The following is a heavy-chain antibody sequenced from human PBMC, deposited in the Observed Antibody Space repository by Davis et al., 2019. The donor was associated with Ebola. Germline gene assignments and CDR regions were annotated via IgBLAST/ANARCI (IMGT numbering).Heavy chain of an antibody. V-gene: IGHV3-23*01. CDR2: ISGSGDST. CDR1: GFAFSSYA. J-gene: IGHJ4*02. Sequence: PGGSLRLSCAASGFAFSSYAMNWVRQAPGKGLEWVSYISGSGDSTYYADSVKGRFTISRDNAKNSLYLQMNSLRAEDTAVYYCARGGILTGYYHFDYWGQGTLVTVSS. CDR3: ARGGILTGYYHFDY. D-gene: IGHD3-9*01.